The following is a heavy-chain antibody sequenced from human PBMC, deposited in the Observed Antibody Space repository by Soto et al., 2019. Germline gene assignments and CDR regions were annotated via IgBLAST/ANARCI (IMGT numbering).Heavy chain of an antibody. J-gene: IGHJ3*02. V-gene: IGHV3-66*01. Sequence: EVQLVESGGGLVQPGGSLRLSCAASGFTVSSNYMSWVRQAPGKGLEWVSVIYSGGSTYYADSVKGRFTISRDNSKNTLYLQMNSLRVEDTAVYYCARAMVRGVIVLGAFDIWGQGTMVTVSS. D-gene: IGHD3-10*01. CDR3: ARAMVRGVIVLGAFDI. CDR1: GFTVSSNY. CDR2: IYSGGST.